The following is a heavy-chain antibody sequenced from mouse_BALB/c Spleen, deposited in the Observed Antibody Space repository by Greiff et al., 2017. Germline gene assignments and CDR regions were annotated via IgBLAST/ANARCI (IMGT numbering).Heavy chain of an antibody. Sequence: EVKLMESGPELVKPGASVKMSCKASGYTFTDYYMDWVKQSHGESFEWIGRVNPYNGGTSYNQKFKGKATLTVDKSSSTAYMELNSLTSEDSAVYYCAREDGNYYFDYWGQGTTLTVSS. V-gene: IGHV1-19*01. CDR3: AREDGNYYFDY. CDR2: VNPYNGGT. CDR1: GYTFTDYY. D-gene: IGHD2-1*01. J-gene: IGHJ2*01.